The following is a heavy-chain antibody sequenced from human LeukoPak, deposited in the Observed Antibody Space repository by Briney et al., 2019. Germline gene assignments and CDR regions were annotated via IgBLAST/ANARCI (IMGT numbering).Heavy chain of an antibody. J-gene: IGHJ1*01. V-gene: IGHV1-18*01. Sequence: ASVKVSCKASGYTFTSYGISWVRQAPGQGLEWMGWISAYNGNTNYAQKLQGRVTMTTDTSTSTAYMELSSLRSEDTAVYYCAREISDIAAAGIQHWGQGTLVTVSS. CDR2: ISAYNGNT. D-gene: IGHD6-13*01. CDR1: GYTFTSYG. CDR3: AREISDIAAAGIQH.